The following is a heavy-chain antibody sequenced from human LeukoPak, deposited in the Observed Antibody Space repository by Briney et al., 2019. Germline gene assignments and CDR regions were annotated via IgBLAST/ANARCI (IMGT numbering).Heavy chain of an antibody. CDR3: ARHYTSGWDLDY. D-gene: IGHD6-19*01. CDR1: GGSISSYH. V-gene: IGHV4-59*08. Sequence: PSETLSLTCTVSGGSISSYHWRWIRHPPGKGLVWIAYISEIGSINYNPSLKSRVTISLDTSNNQFSLTLSSVTAADTAVYYCARHYTSGWDLDYWGQGTPVTVSS. J-gene: IGHJ4*02. CDR2: ISEIGSI.